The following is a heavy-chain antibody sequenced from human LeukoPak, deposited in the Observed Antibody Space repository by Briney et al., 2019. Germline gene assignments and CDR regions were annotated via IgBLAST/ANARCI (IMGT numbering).Heavy chain of an antibody. CDR1: GFTFSYYS. Sequence: GGSVTLPCAASGFTFSYYSMNWLRQARGKGLEWVSYISRSSSNIYYTVSEKGRFTLSRQSDKHTVFVQMNTQRRGDSAIYYCSRTLDSWGQGTLVTVSS. CDR2: ISRSSSNI. J-gene: IGHJ4*02. V-gene: IGHV3-48*04. D-gene: IGHD2/OR15-2a*01. CDR3: SRTLDS.